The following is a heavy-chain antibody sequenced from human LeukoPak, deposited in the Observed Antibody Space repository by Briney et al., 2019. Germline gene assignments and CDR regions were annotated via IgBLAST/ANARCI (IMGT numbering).Heavy chain of an antibody. Sequence: ASLKVSCKASGYTFTTYGISWVRQAPGQGLEWMGGITAHNSNTNYAQKFQNRVTMTTDTSTSTAYMELRSLRSDDTAVYYCARYSYGHFDYWGQGTLVTVSS. CDR1: GYTFTTYG. D-gene: IGHD5-18*01. J-gene: IGHJ4*02. CDR2: ITAHNSNT. V-gene: IGHV1-18*01. CDR3: ARYSYGHFDY.